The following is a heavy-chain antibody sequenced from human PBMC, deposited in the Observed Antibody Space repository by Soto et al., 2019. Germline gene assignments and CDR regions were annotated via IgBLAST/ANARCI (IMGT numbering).Heavy chain of an antibody. Sequence: ASVKVSCKASGSSFISYYIHWVRQAPGQGLEWMGVIHASADGTTSAQKFQGRLTMTRDTSTSTVYMELSGLRSDDTAVYYCARDTLSGFFLDWGQGTLVTVSS. J-gene: IGHJ4*02. V-gene: IGHV1-46*01. CDR1: GSSFISYY. CDR3: ARDTLSGFFLD. CDR2: IHASADGT. D-gene: IGHD3-10*01.